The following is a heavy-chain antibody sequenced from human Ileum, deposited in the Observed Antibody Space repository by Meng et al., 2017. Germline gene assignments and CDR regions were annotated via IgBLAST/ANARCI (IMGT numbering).Heavy chain of an antibody. CDR2: MHSSGST. J-gene: IGHJ4*02. CDR3: ASGYSYGSPAAY. V-gene: IGHV4-39*07. Sequence: SETLSLTCTVSGGSISSSSYFWGWIRQPPGKGLEWIASMHSSGSTYYNPYLKSRVTISVDTSKNQISLKLISVSAADTAVYFCASGYSYGSPAAYWGQGTLVTVSS. CDR1: GGSISSSSYF. D-gene: IGHD5-18*01.